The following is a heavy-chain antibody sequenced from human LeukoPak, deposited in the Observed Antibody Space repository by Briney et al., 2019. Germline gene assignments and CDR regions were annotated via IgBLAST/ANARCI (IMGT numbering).Heavy chain of an antibody. Sequence: PGRSLRLSCAASGFTFSSYAMSWVRQAPGKGLEGVSGISGSGGSTYYADSVEGRFTISRDNSKNTLYLQMNSLRAEDTAVYYCARSGSFSPTYYFDYWGQGTLVTVSS. CDR1: GFTFSSYA. CDR2: ISGSGGST. J-gene: IGHJ4*02. D-gene: IGHD1-26*01. V-gene: IGHV3-23*01. CDR3: ARSGSFSPTYYFDY.